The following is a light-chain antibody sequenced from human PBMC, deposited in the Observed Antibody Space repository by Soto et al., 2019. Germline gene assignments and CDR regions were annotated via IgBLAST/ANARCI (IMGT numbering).Light chain of an antibody. J-gene: IGKJ1*01. V-gene: IGKV3-20*01. CDR3: QVFDGSLWT. CDR1: QSVSSN. CDR2: GAS. Sequence: EIVMTHSPATLSVSPVERSTLSCRASQSVSSNLAWYQQKPGQAPRLLIYGASGRATGIPDRFSGSGSGTDFTLTISRLEPEDFAVYYCQVFDGSLWTFGQGTKVDIK.